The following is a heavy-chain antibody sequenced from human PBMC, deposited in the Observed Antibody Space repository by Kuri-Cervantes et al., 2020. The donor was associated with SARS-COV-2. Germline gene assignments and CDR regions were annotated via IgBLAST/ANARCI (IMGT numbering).Heavy chain of an antibody. V-gene: IGHV3-48*04. CDR1: GFTFSSYS. Sequence: GESLKISCAASGFTFSSYSMNWVRQAPGKGLEWVSYISSSSSTIYYADSVKGRFTISRDNAKNSLYLQMNSLRAEDTAVYYCARGRKGSSIHFDYWGQGTLVTVSS. J-gene: IGHJ4*02. D-gene: IGHD1-26*01. CDR3: ARGRKGSSIHFDY. CDR2: ISSSSSTI.